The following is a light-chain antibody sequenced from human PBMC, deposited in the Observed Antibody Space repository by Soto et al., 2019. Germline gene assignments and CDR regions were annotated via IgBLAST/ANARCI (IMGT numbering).Light chain of an antibody. J-gene: IGKJ1*01. CDR2: DAS. V-gene: IGKV1-5*01. CDR1: QIIGSS. CDR3: QQYNDNWT. Sequence: DIQMTQSPSTLSASVGDRVTITCRASQIIGSSLAWYQQKPGKAPKLLIYDASTLQSGVPSRFSGSESGTEFTLTISSLQPDDSATYYCQQYNDNWTFGQGTKVEIK.